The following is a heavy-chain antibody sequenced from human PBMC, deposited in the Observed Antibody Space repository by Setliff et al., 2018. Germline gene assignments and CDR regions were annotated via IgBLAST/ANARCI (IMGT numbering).Heavy chain of an antibody. CDR3: ARDGEYYGSGFYSTRYYYSYGMDV. J-gene: IGHJ6*02. CDR2: ISSGGST. CDR1: GFTFISYA. Sequence: GGSLRLSCAASGFTFISYAMHWVRQAPGKGLEYVSAISSGGSTSYANSVKGRFTISRDISKNTLYLQMGSLRSKDTAVYYCARDGEYYGSGFYSTRYYYSYGMDVWGQGTTVTVSS. D-gene: IGHD3-10*01. V-gene: IGHV3-64*01.